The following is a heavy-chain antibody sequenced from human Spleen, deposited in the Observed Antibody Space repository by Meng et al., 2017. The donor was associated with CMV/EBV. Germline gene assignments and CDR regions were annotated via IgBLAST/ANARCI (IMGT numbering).Heavy chain of an antibody. CDR3: AKEGEATSSSWRDCFDP. D-gene: IGHD2-2*01. Sequence: GESLKISCAASGFTFSSYAMSWVRQAPGKGLEWVSTISDSGGTTYYADSVKGRFTISRDNSKNTLYLQMNSLRAEDTAVYYCAKEGEATSSSWRDCFDPWGQGTLVTVSS. CDR2: ISDSGGTT. J-gene: IGHJ5*02. CDR1: GFTFSSYA. V-gene: IGHV3-23*01.